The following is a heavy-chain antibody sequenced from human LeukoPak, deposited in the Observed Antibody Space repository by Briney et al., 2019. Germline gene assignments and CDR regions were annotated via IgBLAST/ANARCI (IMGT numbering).Heavy chain of an antibody. CDR3: ARDRTHCSSTSCHYYYGMDV. D-gene: IGHD2-2*01. V-gene: IGHV3-30-3*01. Sequence: PGRSLRLSCAASGFTFSSYAMHWVRQAPGKGLEWVAVISYDGSNKYYADSVKGRFTISRDNSKNTLYLQMNSLRAEDTAVYYCARDRTHCSSTSCHYYYGMDVWGQGTTVTVSS. CDR1: GFTFSSYA. J-gene: IGHJ6*02. CDR2: ISYDGSNK.